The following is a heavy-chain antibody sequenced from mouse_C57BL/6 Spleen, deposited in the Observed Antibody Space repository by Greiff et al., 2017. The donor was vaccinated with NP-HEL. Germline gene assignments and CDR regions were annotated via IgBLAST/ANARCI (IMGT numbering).Heavy chain of an antibody. J-gene: IGHJ4*01. CDR2: IYPGSGNT. Sequence: QVHVKQSGAELVRPGASVKLSCKASGYTFTDYYINWVKQRPGQGLEWIARIYPGSGNTYYNEKFKGKATLTAEKSSSTAYMQLSSLTSEDSAVYLCAGWLLREAMDYWGQGTSVTVSS. D-gene: IGHD2-3*01. V-gene: IGHV1-76*01. CDR3: AGWLLREAMDY. CDR1: GYTFTDYY.